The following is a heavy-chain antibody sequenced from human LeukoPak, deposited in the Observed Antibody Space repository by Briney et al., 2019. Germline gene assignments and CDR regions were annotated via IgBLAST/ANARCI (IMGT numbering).Heavy chain of an antibody. CDR3: ARDPDIGAAAAFDY. CDR1: GFTFGSYS. V-gene: IGHV3-21*01. D-gene: IGHD6-13*01. CDR2: ISSSSSYI. J-gene: IGHJ4*02. Sequence: GGSLRLSCAASGFTFGSYSMNWVRQAPGKGLEWVSSISSSSSYIYYADSVKGRFTISRDNAKNSLYLQMNSLRAEDTAVYYCARDPDIGAAAAFDYWGQGTLVTVSS.